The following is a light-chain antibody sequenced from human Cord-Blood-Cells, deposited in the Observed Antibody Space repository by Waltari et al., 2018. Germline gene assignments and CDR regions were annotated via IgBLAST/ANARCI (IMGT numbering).Light chain of an antibody. CDR3: CSYAGSYTFV. J-gene: IGLJ1*01. V-gene: IGLV2-11*01. CDR2: DVS. Sequence: QSALTQPRSVSGSPGQSVTISCTGTSSDVGGDNYVSWYQQHPGKAPKLMIYDVSKRPSWVPDRFSGSKSGNTASLTISGLQAEDEADYYCCSYAGSYTFVFGTGTKVTVL. CDR1: SSDVGGDNY.